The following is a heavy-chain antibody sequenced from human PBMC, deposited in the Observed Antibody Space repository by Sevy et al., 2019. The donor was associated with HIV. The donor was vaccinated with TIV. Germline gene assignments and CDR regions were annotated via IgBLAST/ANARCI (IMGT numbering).Heavy chain of an antibody. CDR3: ARDSGDCTNGVCYFDY. CDR1: GFTFSSYA. D-gene: IGHD2-8*01. J-gene: IGHJ4*02. V-gene: IGHV3-30-3*01. Sequence: GGSLRLSCAASGFTFSSYAMHWVRQAPGKGLEWVAVRSYDGSNKYYTDSVKGRFTNSRDNSKNTLYLQMNSLRVEDTAVYYCARDSGDCTNGVCYFDYWGQGTLVTVSS. CDR2: RSYDGSNK.